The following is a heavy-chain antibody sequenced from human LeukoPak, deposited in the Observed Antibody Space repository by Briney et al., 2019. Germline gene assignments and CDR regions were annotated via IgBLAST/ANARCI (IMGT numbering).Heavy chain of an antibody. CDR3: STSCYDMCDY. Sequence: GGSLRLSCAASGFTFSSYGMHWVRQAPGKGLEWVAFIRYDGSNKYYADSVKGRFAISRDNSKNTLYLQMNSLRAEDTAVYYCSTSCYDMCDYWGQGTLVTVSS. V-gene: IGHV3-30*02. CDR1: GFTFSSYG. D-gene: IGHD2-2*01. CDR2: IRYDGSNK. J-gene: IGHJ4*02.